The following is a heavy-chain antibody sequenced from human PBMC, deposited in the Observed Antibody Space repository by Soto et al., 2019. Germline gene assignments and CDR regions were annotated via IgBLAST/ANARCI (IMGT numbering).Heavy chain of an antibody. CDR3: ASAHDSSGYYHRVTFDY. Sequence: ASVKVSCKASGYTFTSYGISWVRQAPGQGLEWMGGIIPIFGNANYAQKFQGRVTITADESTSTAYMELSSLRSEDTAVYYCASAHDSSGYYHRVTFDYWGQGTLVTVSS. CDR2: IIPIFGNA. V-gene: IGHV1-69*13. D-gene: IGHD3-22*01. J-gene: IGHJ4*02. CDR1: GYTFTSYG.